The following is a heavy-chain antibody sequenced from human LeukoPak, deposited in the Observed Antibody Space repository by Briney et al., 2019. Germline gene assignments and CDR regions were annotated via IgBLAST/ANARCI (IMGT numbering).Heavy chain of an antibody. J-gene: IGHJ4*02. Sequence: ASVKVSCKASGYTFTGYYVHWVRQAPGQGLEWVGWINANNGGTSYAQKFQGRVTMTRDTSITTAYMELPTLTSDDTAVYYCARGSSSPVPNFDYWGQGTLVTVSS. CDR1: GYTFTGYY. CDR3: ARGSSSPVPNFDY. V-gene: IGHV1-2*02. CDR2: INANNGGT. D-gene: IGHD2-2*01.